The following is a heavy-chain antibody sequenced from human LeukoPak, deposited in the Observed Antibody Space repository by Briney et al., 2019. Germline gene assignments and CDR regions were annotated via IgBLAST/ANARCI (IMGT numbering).Heavy chain of an antibody. Sequence: PGGSLRLSCAASGFTFSSYWMHWVRQASGKGLVWVSRINSDGSSTSYADSVKGRFTISRDNAKNTLYLQMNSLRAEDTAVYYCARPYGNPKANWLDPRGQGTLVTVSS. V-gene: IGHV3-74*01. D-gene: IGHD3-10*01. CDR1: GFTFSSYW. CDR3: ARPYGNPKANWLDP. J-gene: IGHJ5*02. CDR2: INSDGSST.